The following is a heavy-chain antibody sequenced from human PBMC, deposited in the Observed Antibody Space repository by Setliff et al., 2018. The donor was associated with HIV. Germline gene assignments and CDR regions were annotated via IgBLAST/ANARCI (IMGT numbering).Heavy chain of an antibody. Sequence: SETLSLTCSVSGGSIGSHYWSWIRQPPGKGLEWIGYISYSGSTYYNPSLKSRLTMSIDTSKSHFSLNLNSVTAADTAVYYCARGTTSITFDYWSQGTLVTVSS. CDR2: ISYSGST. CDR3: ARGTTSITFDY. D-gene: IGHD1-1*01. CDR1: GGSIGSHY. J-gene: IGHJ4*02. V-gene: IGHV4-59*11.